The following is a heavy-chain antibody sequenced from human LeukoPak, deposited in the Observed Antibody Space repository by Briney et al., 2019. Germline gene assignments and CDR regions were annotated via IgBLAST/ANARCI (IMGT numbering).Heavy chain of an antibody. CDR3: VKFPGSTYYASFDY. Sequence: GGSLRLSCAASGFTFSGYAMSWVRQAPGKGLEWVSDISGSGGNTFYADSVKGRFTISRDNSKNTLYLQMNSLRAEDTAIYYCVKFPGSTYYASFDYWGQGTLVTVSS. V-gene: IGHV3-23*01. J-gene: IGHJ4*02. D-gene: IGHD3-10*01. CDR1: GFTFSGYA. CDR2: ISGSGGNT.